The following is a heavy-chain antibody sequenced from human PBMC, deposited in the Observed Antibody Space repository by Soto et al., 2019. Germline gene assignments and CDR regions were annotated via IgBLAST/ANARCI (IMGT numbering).Heavy chain of an antibody. D-gene: IGHD2-2*03. V-gene: IGHV4-38-2*02. CDR3: AREGTRMATGYGAGWFDP. Sequence: SETLSLTCAVSGYSISSGYYWGWIRQPPGKGLEWIGSIYHSGSTYYNPSLKSRVTISVDTSKNQFSLKLSSVTAADTAVYYCAREGTRMATGYGAGWFDPWGQGTLVTVSS. CDR1: GYSISSGYY. J-gene: IGHJ5*02. CDR2: IYHSGST.